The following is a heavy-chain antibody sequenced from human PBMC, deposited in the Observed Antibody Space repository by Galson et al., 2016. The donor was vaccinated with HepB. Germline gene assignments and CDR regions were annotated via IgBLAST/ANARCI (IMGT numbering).Heavy chain of an antibody. J-gene: IGHJ4*02. V-gene: IGHV3-43D*04. CDR2: ITWDGRRA. CDR3: VRNEPPYDSSGYPGDY. Sequence: SLRLSCAASGFTFDDYAMHWVRQPPGKGLEWVSLITWDGRRASYADSVRGRFTIPRDNSKNSLFLQMKNLRVEDTAFYYCVRNEPPYDSSGYPGDYWGQGTLVTVSS. CDR1: GFTFDDYA. D-gene: IGHD3-22*01.